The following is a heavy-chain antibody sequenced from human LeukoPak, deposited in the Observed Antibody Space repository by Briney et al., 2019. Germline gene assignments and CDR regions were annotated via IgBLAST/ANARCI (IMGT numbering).Heavy chain of an antibody. CDR3: ARDRDRWELLPNY. Sequence: GGSLRLSCAASGFTFGSYAMHWVRQAPGKGLEWVAIISYDGSNKYYADSVKGRFTISRDNSKKTLYLEMNSLRVQDTAVYFCARDRDRWELLPNYWGQGTLVTVSS. J-gene: IGHJ4*02. CDR1: GFTFGSYA. CDR2: ISYDGSNK. D-gene: IGHD1-26*01. V-gene: IGHV3-30-3*01.